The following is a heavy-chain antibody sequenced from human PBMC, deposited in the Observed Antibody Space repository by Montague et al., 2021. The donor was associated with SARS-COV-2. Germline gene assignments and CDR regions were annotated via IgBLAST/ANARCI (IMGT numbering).Heavy chain of an antibody. CDR2: VDKSDST. CDR1: GDSIRTNY. Sequence: SETLSLTCTVSGDSIRTNYWSWIRQPPGKGLEWIGYVDKSDSTDYNPSLKSRVTISLDTSKNQFSLKLSSVTAADTAVYYCARWGEYYDSPYYYYAMDVWGQGTTVTVSS. V-gene: IGHV4-59*12. CDR3: ARWGEYYDSPYYYYAMDV. J-gene: IGHJ6*02. D-gene: IGHD3-3*01.